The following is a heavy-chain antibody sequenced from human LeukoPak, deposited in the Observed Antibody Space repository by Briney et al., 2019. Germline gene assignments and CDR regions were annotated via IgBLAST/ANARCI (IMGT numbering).Heavy chain of an antibody. CDR1: GFTFDYYG. Sequence: GRSLRLSCAASGFTFDYYGMSWVSQDPGNGLEWVSCLNWNGGGTGYADSVKGRFTISRDNSKNTLDLQMNSLRDEDTGVYYCARADGYSLWFVHWGQGTLVTVSS. D-gene: IGHD5-18*01. J-gene: IGHJ5*02. CDR3: ARADGYSLWFVH. V-gene: IGHV3-20*04. CDR2: LNWNGGGT.